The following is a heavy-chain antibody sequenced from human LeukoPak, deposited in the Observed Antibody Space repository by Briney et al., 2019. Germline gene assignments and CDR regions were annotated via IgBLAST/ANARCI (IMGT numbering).Heavy chain of an antibody. Sequence: PGGSLRLSCAASGFTFSSYDMHWVRQATGEGLEWVSAIGTAGDTYYPGSVKGRFTISRENAKNSLYLQMNSLRAGDTAVYYCARADDEEYYFDYWGQGTLVTVSS. CDR3: ARADDEEYYFDY. D-gene: IGHD1-1*01. V-gene: IGHV3-13*01. J-gene: IGHJ4*02. CDR1: GFTFSSYD. CDR2: IGTAGDT.